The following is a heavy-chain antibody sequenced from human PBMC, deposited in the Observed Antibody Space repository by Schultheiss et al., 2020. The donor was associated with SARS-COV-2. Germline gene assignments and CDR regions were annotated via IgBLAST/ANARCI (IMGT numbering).Heavy chain of an antibody. CDR3: ARPGTQYYYDYGMDV. J-gene: IGHJ6*02. CDR1: GGSFSGYY. CDR2: INHSGST. Sequence: SETLSLTCAVYGGSFSGYYWSWIRPPPGQGLEWLGEINHSGSTNYNPSLKSRVTISVDTSKNQFSLKLSSVTAADTAVYYCARPGTQYYYDYGMDVWGQGTTGTV. D-gene: IGHD1-1*01. V-gene: IGHV4-34*01.